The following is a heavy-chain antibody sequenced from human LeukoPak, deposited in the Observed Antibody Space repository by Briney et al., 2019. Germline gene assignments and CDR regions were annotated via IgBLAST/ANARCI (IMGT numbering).Heavy chain of an antibody. Sequence: GGSLRLSCAASGFTFSSYGMHWVRQAPGKGLEWVSAISGSGGSTYYADSVKGRFTISRDNSKNTLYLQMNSLRAEDTAVYYCAKEYDSSGYYYSFDYWGQGTLVTVSS. CDR3: AKEYDSSGYYYSFDY. D-gene: IGHD3-22*01. CDR1: GFTFSSYG. J-gene: IGHJ4*02. V-gene: IGHV3-23*01. CDR2: ISGSGGST.